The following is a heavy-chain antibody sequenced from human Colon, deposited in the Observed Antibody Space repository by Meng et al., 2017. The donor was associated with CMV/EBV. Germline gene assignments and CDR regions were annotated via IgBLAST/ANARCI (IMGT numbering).Heavy chain of an antibody. CDR1: VGTFSSYA. D-gene: IGHD3-3*01. V-gene: IGHV1-69*10. Sequence: SVTVSCKASVGTFSSYAISWVRQAPGQGLEWMGGIIPILGIANYAQKFQGRVTITADKSTSTAYMKLSSLRSEDTAVYYCARVGLRFLEWLSPNYYGMDVWGQGTTVTVSS. CDR2: IIPILGIA. CDR3: ARVGLRFLEWLSPNYYGMDV. J-gene: IGHJ6*02.